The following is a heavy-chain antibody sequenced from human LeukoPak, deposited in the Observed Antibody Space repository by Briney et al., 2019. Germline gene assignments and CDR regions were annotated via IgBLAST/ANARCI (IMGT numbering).Heavy chain of an antibody. CDR1: GFTFSSYA. D-gene: IGHD3-22*01. Sequence: PGGSLRLSCAASGFTFSSYAMHWVRQAPGKGLEWVAVISYDGSNKYYADSVKGRFTISRDNSKNTLYLQMNSLRAEDTAVYYCARDLGDSSGYYYGWDNYYYYYGMDVWGQGTTVTVS. V-gene: IGHV3-30-3*01. J-gene: IGHJ6*02. CDR2: ISYDGSNK. CDR3: ARDLGDSSGYYYGWDNYYYYYGMDV.